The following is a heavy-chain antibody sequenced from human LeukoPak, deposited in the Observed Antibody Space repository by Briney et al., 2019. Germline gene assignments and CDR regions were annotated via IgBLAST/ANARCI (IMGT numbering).Heavy chain of an antibody. Sequence: SETLSLTCTVSGGSISSYYWSWIRQPARKGLEWIGRIYTSGSTNYNPSLKSRVTMSVDTSKNQFSLKLSSVTAADTAVYYCARDENFYDSSGILDIWGQGTMVTVSS. J-gene: IGHJ3*02. D-gene: IGHD3-22*01. V-gene: IGHV4-4*07. CDR1: GGSISSYY. CDR3: ARDENFYDSSGILDI. CDR2: IYTSGST.